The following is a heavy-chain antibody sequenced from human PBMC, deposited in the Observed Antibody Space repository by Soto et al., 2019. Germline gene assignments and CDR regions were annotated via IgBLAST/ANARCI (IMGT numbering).Heavy chain of an antibody. CDR1: GGAFSVYD. CDR3: ATQKRGYYGSGSYSYFDY. V-gene: IGHV4-34*01. CDR2: INHSGST. Sequence: SETLSLSCAVYGGAFSVYDWSWIRQPPGKGLEWIGEINHSGSTNYNPSLMSRVTISVDTSKNQFALKLSSVTAADTPVYYCATQKRGYYGSGSYSYFDYWGQGTLVTVSS. J-gene: IGHJ4*02. D-gene: IGHD3-10*01.